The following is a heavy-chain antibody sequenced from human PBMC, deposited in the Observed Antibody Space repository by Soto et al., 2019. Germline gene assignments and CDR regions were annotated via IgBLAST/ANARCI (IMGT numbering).Heavy chain of an antibody. J-gene: IGHJ3*02. CDR3: ARGAADYGDAFDI. CDR1: GDSTSRGGYY. D-gene: IGHD4-17*01. V-gene: IGHV4-31*03. CDR2: IYWRGNT. Sequence: QVRLQESGPGLVKPSQTLSLTCRVSGDSTSRGGYYWSWIRQHPGKGLEWIGYIYWRGNTYFNPSLKCRVSISLGKSSNQFSLNLTSVTAADTAVYYCARGAADYGDAFDIWGQGTTVTVSS.